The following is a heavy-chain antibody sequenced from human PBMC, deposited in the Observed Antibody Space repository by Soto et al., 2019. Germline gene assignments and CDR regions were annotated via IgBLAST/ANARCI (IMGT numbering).Heavy chain of an antibody. CDR2: ISYDGSNR. V-gene: IGHV3-30-3*01. CDR1: GLTLSNYA. CDR3: ARVTQAVAADY. D-gene: IGHD6-19*01. J-gene: IGHJ4*02. Sequence: QVQLVESVGGVVQPGRSLRLSCAASGLTLSNYAMHWVRQAPGKGLEWVAVISYDGSNRYYADSVKGRFTISRDNSKNTLYLQMNSLRAEDTAVYYCARVTQAVAADYWGQGTLVTVSS.